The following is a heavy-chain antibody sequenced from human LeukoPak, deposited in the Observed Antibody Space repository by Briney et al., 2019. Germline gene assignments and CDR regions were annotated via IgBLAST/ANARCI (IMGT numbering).Heavy chain of an antibody. CDR2: ISGSGGST. D-gene: IGHD6-13*01. V-gene: IGHV3-23*01. J-gene: IGHJ4*02. Sequence: GGSLRLSCAASGFTFSSYAMSWVRQAPGKGLEWVSAISGSGGSTYYADSVRGRFTISRDNSKNTLYLQMNSLRAEDTAVYYCAKAKPYSSSWYWDYWGQGTLVTVSS. CDR1: GFTFSSYA. CDR3: AKAKPYSSSWYWDY.